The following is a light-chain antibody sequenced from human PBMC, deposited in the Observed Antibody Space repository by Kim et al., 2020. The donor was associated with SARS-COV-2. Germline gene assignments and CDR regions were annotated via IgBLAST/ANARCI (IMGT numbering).Light chain of an antibody. CDR3: SSYTSSTTYV. J-gene: IGLJ1*01. Sequence: QSALTQPPSVSGSPGQSVTISCTGTSSDVGNYNRVSCYQQSPGTAPKLIIYEVNNRHSGVPDRFSGSKSGNMASLIISGLQAEDEADYYCSSYTSSTTYVFGRGTKVTVL. CDR1: SSDVGNYNR. V-gene: IGLV2-18*02. CDR2: EVN.